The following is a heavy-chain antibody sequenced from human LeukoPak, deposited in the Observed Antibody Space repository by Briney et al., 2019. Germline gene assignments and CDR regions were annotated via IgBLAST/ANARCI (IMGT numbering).Heavy chain of an antibody. Sequence: SETLSLTCAVYGRSFSGYYWSWIRQPPGKGLEWIGEINHSGSTNYNPSLKSRVTISVDTSKNQFSLKLSSVTAADTAVYYCARGLRYFDWLSGLFDWGQGTLVTVSS. V-gene: IGHV4-34*01. CDR2: INHSGST. CDR3: ARGLRYFDWLSGLFD. D-gene: IGHD3-9*01. CDR1: GRSFSGYY. J-gene: IGHJ4*02.